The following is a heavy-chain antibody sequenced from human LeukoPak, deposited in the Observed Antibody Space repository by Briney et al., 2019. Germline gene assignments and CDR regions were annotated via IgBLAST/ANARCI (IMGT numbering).Heavy chain of an antibody. J-gene: IGHJ4*02. CDR2: IYYSGST. D-gene: IGHD6-13*01. Sequence: PSETLSLTCTVSGGSISSYYWNWIRQPPGKGLEWIGYIYYSGSTLYNSSLKSRVTMSVDTSKNQFSLRLSYVTAADTAVYYCARLLYSSSWSHFDYWGQGTLVTVSS. CDR3: ARLLYSSSWSHFDY. CDR1: GGSISSYY. V-gene: IGHV4-59*08.